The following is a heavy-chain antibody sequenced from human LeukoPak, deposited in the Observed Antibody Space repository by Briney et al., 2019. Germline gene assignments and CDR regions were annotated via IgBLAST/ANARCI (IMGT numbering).Heavy chain of an antibody. J-gene: IGHJ3*02. CDR3: ARGHRFGESAHAFDI. CDR2: IYTSGST. V-gene: IGHV4-4*07. D-gene: IGHD3-10*01. CDR1: GGSISSYY. Sequence: SETLSLTCTVSGGSISSYYWSWIRPPAGKGLGWIGRIYTSGSTNYNPSLKSRVTMSVDTSKNQFSLKLSSVTAADTAVYYCARGHRFGESAHAFDIWGQGTMVTVSS.